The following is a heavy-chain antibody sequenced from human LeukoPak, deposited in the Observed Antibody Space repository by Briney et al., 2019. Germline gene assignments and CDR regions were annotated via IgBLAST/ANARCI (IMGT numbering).Heavy chain of an antibody. CDR2: ISYDGSNK. CDR3: ARVRGITFGGGFDY. V-gene: IGHV3-30-3*01. J-gene: IGHJ4*02. Sequence: GGSLRLSCAASGFTFSSYAMHWVRQAPGKGLEGVAVISYDGSNKYYADSVKGRFTISRDNSKNTLYLQMNSLRAEDTAVYYCARVRGITFGGGFDYWGQGTLVTVSS. CDR1: GFTFSSYA. D-gene: IGHD3-16*01.